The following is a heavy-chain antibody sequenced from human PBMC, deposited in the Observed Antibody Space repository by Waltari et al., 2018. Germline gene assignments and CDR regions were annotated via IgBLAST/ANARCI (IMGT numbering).Heavy chain of an antibody. J-gene: IGHJ4*02. CDR2: IYYSGST. D-gene: IGHD2-2*01. Sequence: QLQLQESGPGLVKPSETLSLTCTVSGGSISSSSYYWGWIRQPPGKGLEWIGSIYYSGSTYYNPSLKSRVTISVDTSKNQFSLKLSSVTAADTAVYYCASHEGCSSTSCLIDYWGQGTLVTVSS. CDR1: GGSISSSSYY. V-gene: IGHV4-39*07. CDR3: ASHEGCSSTSCLIDY.